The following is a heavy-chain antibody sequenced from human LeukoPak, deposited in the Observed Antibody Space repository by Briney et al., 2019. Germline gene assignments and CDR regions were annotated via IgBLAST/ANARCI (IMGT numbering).Heavy chain of an antibody. J-gene: IGHJ4*02. CDR1: GLPLSDYW. CDR2: IKQDGGEI. Sequence: GGSLRLSCAASGLPLSDYWMSWVRQAPGKGLEWVANIKQDGGEIYYVDSVKGRFTISRDNAKNSLYLQMNSLTAEDTAVYYCARDKIVGATHFDYWGQGTLVTVSS. CDR3: ARDKIVGATHFDY. V-gene: IGHV3-7*01. D-gene: IGHD1-26*01.